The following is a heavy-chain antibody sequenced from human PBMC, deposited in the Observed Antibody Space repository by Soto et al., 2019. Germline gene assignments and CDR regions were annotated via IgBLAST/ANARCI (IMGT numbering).Heavy chain of an antibody. D-gene: IGHD3-3*01. J-gene: IGHJ4*02. CDR3: AKGGRIFGVIVH. CDR1: GFKLSDSG. V-gene: IGHV3-30*18. CDR2: ISYDGRHT. Sequence: QVDLVESGGGVVQPGGSLRLSCSASGFKLSDSGIHWVRQAPGKGLEWVTVISYDGRHTYYADSVKGRFTVSRDNSKNTLYLQMNSLTSEDTAVYFCAKGGRIFGVIVHWGQGALVTVSS.